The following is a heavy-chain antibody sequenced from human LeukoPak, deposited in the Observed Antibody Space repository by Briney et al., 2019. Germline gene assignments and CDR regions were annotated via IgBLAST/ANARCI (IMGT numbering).Heavy chain of an antibody. CDR3: AREIIRGSDYEANLDY. CDR1: GGSISSGGYY. J-gene: IGHJ4*02. CDR2: IYYSGST. D-gene: IGHD1-26*01. Sequence: PSETLSLTCTVSGGSISSGGYYWSWIRQHPGKGLEWIGYIYYSGSTYYNPSLKSRVTISVDTSKNQFSLKLSPVTAADTAVYYCAREIIRGSDYEANLDYWGQGTLVTVSA. V-gene: IGHV4-31*03.